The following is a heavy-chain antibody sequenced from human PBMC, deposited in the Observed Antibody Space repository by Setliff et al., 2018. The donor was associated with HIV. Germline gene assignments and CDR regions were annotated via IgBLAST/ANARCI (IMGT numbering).Heavy chain of an antibody. D-gene: IGHD6-13*01. CDR1: GGSISGYH. CDR3: ARSPSYRSSWEYYFDY. CDR2: IYTSRGT. V-gene: IGHV4-4*09. J-gene: IGHJ4*02. Sequence: SETLSLTCTVSGGSISGYHWNWLRQTPGKGLEWIGYIYTSRGTNYNHSLRTRVIISVDTSNQFSLKLSSVTAADAAVYYCARSPSYRSSWEYYFDYWGQGILVTLSS.